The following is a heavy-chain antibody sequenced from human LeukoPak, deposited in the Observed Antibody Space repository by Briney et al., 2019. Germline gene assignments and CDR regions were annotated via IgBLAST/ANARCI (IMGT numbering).Heavy chain of an antibody. CDR1: GGSISSHY. D-gene: IGHD5-24*01. V-gene: IGHV4-59*11. CDR3: ARVKDGYNSIGDYYHYMDV. J-gene: IGHJ6*03. Sequence: SETLSLTCTVSGGSISSHYWSWIRQPPGKGLEWIGYIYYSGSTNYNPSLKSRVTISVDTSKNQFSLKLSSVTAADTAVYYCARVKDGYNSIGDYYHYMDVWGKGTTVTVS. CDR2: IYYSGST.